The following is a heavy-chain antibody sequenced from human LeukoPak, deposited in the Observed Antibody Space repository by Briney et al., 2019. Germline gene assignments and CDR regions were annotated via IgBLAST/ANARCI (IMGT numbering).Heavy chain of an antibody. CDR1: GGSISSYY. J-gene: IGHJ4*02. CDR2: IYYSGST. V-gene: IGHV4-59*12. CDR3: ARDAWGIPAH. Sequence: PSETLSLTCTVSGGSISSYYWSWIRQPPGKGLEWIGYIYYSGSTNYNPSLKSRVTISVDTSKNQFSLKLSSVTAADTAVYYCARDAWGIPAHWGQGTLVTVSS. D-gene: IGHD3-16*01.